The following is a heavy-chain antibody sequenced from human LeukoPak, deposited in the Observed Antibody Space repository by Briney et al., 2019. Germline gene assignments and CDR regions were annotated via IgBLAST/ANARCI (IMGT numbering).Heavy chain of an antibody. V-gene: IGHV1-18*01. CDR2: ISAYNGNT. CDR1: GYTFTSYG. J-gene: IGHJ6*03. Sequence: ASVKVSCKASGYTFTSYGISWVRQAPGQGLEWMGWISAYNGNTNYAQKLQGRVTMTTDTSTSTAYMELRSLRSDDTAVYYCARNTYYDILTGYYSVGGYYYYYYMDVWGKGTTVTVSS. D-gene: IGHD3-9*01. CDR3: ARNTYYDILTGYYSVGGYYYYYYMDV.